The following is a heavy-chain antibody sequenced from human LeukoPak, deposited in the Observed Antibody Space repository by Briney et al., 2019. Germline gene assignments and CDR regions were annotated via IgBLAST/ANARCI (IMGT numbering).Heavy chain of an antibody. CDR1: GFILSDFT. V-gene: IGHV3-69-1*01. D-gene: IGHD3-10*01. Sequence: GGSLRLSCAASGFILSDFTMNWVRQAPGKGLEWVSTISNTGVTHYADSVKGRFTISRDSAKNSQYLQIYSLRDEDTAVYYCARYYFGSGNYRAFDRWGQGTLVIVSS. J-gene: IGHJ4*02. CDR2: ISNTGVT. CDR3: ARYYFGSGNYRAFDR.